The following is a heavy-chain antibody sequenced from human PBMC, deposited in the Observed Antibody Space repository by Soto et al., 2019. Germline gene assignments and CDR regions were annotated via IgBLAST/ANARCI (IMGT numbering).Heavy chain of an antibody. D-gene: IGHD3-22*01. J-gene: IGHJ6*02. CDR2: IIPVFGTP. CDR1: GGSLSNFG. Sequence: QVLLVQSGAEVKKPGSSVKVSCTASGGSLSNFGISWVRQAPGQGLEWMGAIIPVFGTPNYAQKFQDRVTINADESTTTVYMEVRSLTPEDTAGYYCARGDATKIVVTTYYAMDVWGQGTTVTVSS. V-gene: IGHV1-69*12. CDR3: ARGDATKIVVTTYYAMDV.